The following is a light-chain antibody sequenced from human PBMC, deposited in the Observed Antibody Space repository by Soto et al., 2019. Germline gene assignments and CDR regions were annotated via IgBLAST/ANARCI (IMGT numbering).Light chain of an antibody. CDR2: AAS. J-gene: IGKJ1*01. CDR3: KQSYTTTT. Sequence: TQSPATLSVSPGDRATLSCRASESVSSNVAWYQQKPGKAPNLLIYAASSLQSGVPSRFSGSGSGTDFTLTISSLQPEDFATYYCKQSYTTTTFGQGTKGDIK. V-gene: IGKV1-39*01. CDR1: ESVSSN.